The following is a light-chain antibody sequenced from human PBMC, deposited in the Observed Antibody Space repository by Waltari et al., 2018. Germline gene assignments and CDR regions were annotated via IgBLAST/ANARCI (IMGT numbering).Light chain of an antibody. V-gene: IGLV1-47*01. J-gene: IGLJ3*02. CDR1: TTNIGSNS. Sequence: QSVLTQPPSASGTPGQRVTISCSGSTTNIGSNSVHWYQQLPGAALKLLIYSNDQRPSGAPKRFTGAKTGAQTAVAISGLGSEDEADYYCAAWGDSLRGFIMFGGGTKLTVL. CDR3: AAWGDSLRGFIM. CDR2: SND.